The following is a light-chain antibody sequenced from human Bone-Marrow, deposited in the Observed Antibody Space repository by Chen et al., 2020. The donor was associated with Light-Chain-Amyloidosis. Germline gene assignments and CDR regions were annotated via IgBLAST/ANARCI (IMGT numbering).Light chain of an antibody. V-gene: IGLV2-14*01. J-gene: IGLJ2*01. CDR2: DVS. CDR1: SSDVGGYIY. CDR3: SSYTSSSTMV. Sequence: QSALTQPASVSGSPGQSITISCTGTSSDVGGYIYVSWYQQHPGKAPKLMIYDVSNRPSGVSNRFSGSKSVNTASLTISGLQAEDEADYYCSSYTSSSTMVFGGGTKLTVL.